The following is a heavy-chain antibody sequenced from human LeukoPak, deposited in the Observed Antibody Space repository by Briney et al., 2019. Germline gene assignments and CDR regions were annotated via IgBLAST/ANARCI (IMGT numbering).Heavy chain of an antibody. CDR1: GYSISSGYY. D-gene: IGHD3-22*01. Sequence: SETLSLTCAVSGYSISSGYYWGWIWQPQGRGREWIGGIYHSGSTYYNPSLKSRVTISVDTSKNQFSLKLSSVTAADTAVYYCARHTYYYDSSGLYYFDYWGQGTLVTVSS. J-gene: IGHJ4*02. CDR3: ARHTYYYDSSGLYYFDY. CDR2: IYHSGST. V-gene: IGHV4-38-2*01.